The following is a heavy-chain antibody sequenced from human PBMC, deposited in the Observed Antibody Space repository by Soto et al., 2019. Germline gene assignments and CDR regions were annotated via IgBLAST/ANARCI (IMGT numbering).Heavy chain of an antibody. V-gene: IGHV3-9*01. J-gene: IGHJ6*02. CDR3: AKDKRPAANYYYYYGMDV. Sequence: LRLSCAASGFTFDDYAMHWVRQAPGKGLEWVSGISWNSGSIGYADSVKGRFTISRDNAKNSLYLQMNSLRAEDTALYYCAKDKRPAANYYYYYGMDVWGQGTTVTVSS. CDR2: ISWNSGSI. D-gene: IGHD2-2*01. CDR1: GFTFDDYA.